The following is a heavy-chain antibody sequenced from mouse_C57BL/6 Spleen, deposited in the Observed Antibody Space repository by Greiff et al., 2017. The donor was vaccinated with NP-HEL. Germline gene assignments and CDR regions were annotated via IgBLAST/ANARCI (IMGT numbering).Heavy chain of an antibody. CDR2: IYPGDGDT. CDR3: ARPQLDYYAMDY. Sequence: QVQLQQSGPELVKPGASVKISCKASGYAFSSSWMNWVKQRPGKGLEWIGRIYPGDGDTNYNGKFKGKATLTADKSSSTAYMQLSSLTSEDSAVYFCARPQLDYYAMDYWGQGTSVTVSS. CDR1: GYAFSSSW. D-gene: IGHD4-1*02. J-gene: IGHJ4*01. V-gene: IGHV1-82*01.